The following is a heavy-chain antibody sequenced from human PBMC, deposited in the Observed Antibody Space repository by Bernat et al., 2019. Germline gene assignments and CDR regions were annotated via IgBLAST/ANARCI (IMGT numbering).Heavy chain of an antibody. J-gene: IGHJ4*02. Sequence: QVQLVESGGGVVQPGRSLRLSCAASGFTFSSYGMHWVRQAPGKGLEWVAVISYDGSNKYYADSVKGRFTISRDNSKNTLYLQMNSLRAEDTAVYYCAKDGSSSGWDPLGYWGQGTLVTVSS. CDR3: AKDGSSSGWDPLGY. CDR2: ISYDGSNK. D-gene: IGHD6-19*01. CDR1: GFTFSSYG. V-gene: IGHV3-30*18.